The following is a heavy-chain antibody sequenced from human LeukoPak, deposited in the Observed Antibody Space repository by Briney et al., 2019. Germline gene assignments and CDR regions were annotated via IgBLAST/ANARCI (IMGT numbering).Heavy chain of an antibody. J-gene: IGHJ4*02. CDR2: IYYSGRT. CDR1: GVSISSYY. D-gene: IGHD6-13*01. V-gene: IGHV4-59*01. Sequence: SETLSLTCTVSGVSISSYYWSWIQQPPGKGLEWIGYIYYSGRTSYNPSLESRVTISVDTSKNQFSLKLTSVTAADTAVYYCARVRYSSSWSQLDYWGQGTLVTVSS. CDR3: ARVRYSSSWSQLDY.